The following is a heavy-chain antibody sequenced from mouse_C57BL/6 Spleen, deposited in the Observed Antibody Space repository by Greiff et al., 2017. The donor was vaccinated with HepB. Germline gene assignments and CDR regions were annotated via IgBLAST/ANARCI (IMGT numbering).Heavy chain of an antibody. CDR1: GFTFSDYY. V-gene: IGHV5-12*01. CDR3: AIEDVAYYAMDY. CDR2: ISNGGGST. Sequence: DVQLVESGGGLVQPGGSLKLSCAASGFTFSDYYMYWVRQTPEKRLEWVAYISNGGGSTYYPDTVKGRFTISRDNAKNTLYLQMSRLKSEDTAMYYCAIEDVAYYAMDYWGQGTSVTVSS. J-gene: IGHJ4*01.